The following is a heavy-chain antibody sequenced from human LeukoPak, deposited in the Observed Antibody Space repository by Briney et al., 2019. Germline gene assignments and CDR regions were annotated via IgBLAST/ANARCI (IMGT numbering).Heavy chain of an antibody. CDR2: IYYSGST. CDR1: GGSFSGYY. J-gene: IGHJ4*02. CDR3: AREDTRSYVDY. D-gene: IGHD2-2*01. Sequence: PSETLSLTCAVYGGSFSGYYWSWIRQHPGKGLEWIGYIYYSGSTYYNPPLKSRVTISVDTSKNQFSLKLSSVTAADTAVYYCAREDTRSYVDYWGQGTLVTVSS. V-gene: IGHV4-31*11.